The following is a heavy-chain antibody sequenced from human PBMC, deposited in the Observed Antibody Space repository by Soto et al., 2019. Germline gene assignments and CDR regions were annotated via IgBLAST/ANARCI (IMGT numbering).Heavy chain of an antibody. J-gene: IGHJ4*02. Sequence: PSETLSLTCAVYGGSFSGYSWSWIRHPPRKGLEWIGEINHSGSTNYNPSLKSRVTISVDTSKNQYSLKLSSVTAADTAVYYCARSDTKLEPGGDYFDYWGQGTLVTVSS. CDR2: INHSGST. CDR3: ARSDTKLEPGGDYFDY. D-gene: IGHD5-18*01. CDR1: GGSFSGYS. V-gene: IGHV4-34*01.